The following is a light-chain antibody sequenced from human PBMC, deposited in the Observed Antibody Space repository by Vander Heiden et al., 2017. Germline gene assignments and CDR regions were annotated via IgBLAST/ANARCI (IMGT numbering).Light chain of an antibody. CDR3: QQYNSFMWT. CDR1: QSISNW. V-gene: IGKV1-5*03. CDR2: KAS. J-gene: IGKJ1*01. Sequence: DIQMTQSPSTLSASVGDRVTITCRASQSISNWLAWYQQRPGRAPKLLIYKASSSESGVPSRFSGSGSGTEFTLTISSLQPDDFATYYCQQYNSFMWTFGQGTKVEIK.